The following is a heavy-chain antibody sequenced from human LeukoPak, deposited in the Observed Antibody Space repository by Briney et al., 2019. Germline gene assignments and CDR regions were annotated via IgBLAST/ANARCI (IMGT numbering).Heavy chain of an antibody. CDR3: AKDRTPSGYTYGTFDY. CDR2: IYGSGSA. V-gene: IGHV3-66*01. Sequence: GGSLRLSCAASGFTVSNNYINWVRQAPGKGLEWVSLIYGSGSADYADSVKGRFTISRDNSMNTVYLQMNSLRAEDTAVYYCAKDRTPSGYTYGTFDYWGQGTLVTVSS. J-gene: IGHJ4*02. CDR1: GFTVSNNY. D-gene: IGHD5-18*01.